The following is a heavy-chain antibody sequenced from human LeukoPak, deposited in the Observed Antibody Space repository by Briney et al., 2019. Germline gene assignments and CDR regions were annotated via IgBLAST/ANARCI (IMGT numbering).Heavy chain of an antibody. CDR1: GYGFTGYY. J-gene: IGHJ4*02. D-gene: IGHD4-17*01. Sequence: ASVKVSCKASGYGFTGYYIHWVRQAPGQGLEWMGWINPKSGVTNYSQKFQGRVTPTRDMSISTAYMDLRSLRSDDTAVYFCARGGDYGDEGDYWGQGTLITVSS. V-gene: IGHV1-2*02. CDR2: INPKSGVT. CDR3: ARGGDYGDEGDY.